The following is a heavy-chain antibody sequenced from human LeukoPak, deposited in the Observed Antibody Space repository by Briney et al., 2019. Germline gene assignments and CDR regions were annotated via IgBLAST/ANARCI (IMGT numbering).Heavy chain of an antibody. CDR3: AKPGKQWLAYFDY. CDR2: ISYDGSNK. V-gene: IGHV3-30*18. Sequence: GGSLRLSCAASGFTFSSYGMHWVRQAPGKGLEWVAVISYDGSNKYYADSVKGRFTISRDNSKNTLYLQMNSLRAEDTAVYYCAKPGKQWLAYFDYWGQGTLVTVSS. J-gene: IGHJ4*02. CDR1: GFTFSSYG. D-gene: IGHD6-19*01.